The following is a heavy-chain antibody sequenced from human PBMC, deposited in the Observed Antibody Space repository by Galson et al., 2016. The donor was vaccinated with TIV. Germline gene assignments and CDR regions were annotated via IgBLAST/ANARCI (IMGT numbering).Heavy chain of an antibody. CDR2: INPSGGVT. D-gene: IGHD6-13*01. J-gene: IGHJ4*02. Sequence: SVKVSCKASGYTFTSNYVHWVRQAPGQGLEWMGFINPSGGVTFYTRKFQGRVAMTTDTSTSTVYMEMSSLSSEDAAVYFCARDAPYSSSWSIDYWGQGSLVTVSS. CDR1: GYTFTSNY. V-gene: IGHV1-46*01. CDR3: ARDAPYSSSWSIDY.